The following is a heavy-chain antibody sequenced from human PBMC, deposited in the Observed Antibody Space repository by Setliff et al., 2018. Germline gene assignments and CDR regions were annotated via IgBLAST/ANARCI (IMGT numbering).Heavy chain of an antibody. CDR1: SGSISSDNYY. J-gene: IGHJ4*02. CDR2: LSYNGNA. D-gene: IGHD3-3*01. Sequence: SETLSLTCTVSSGSISSDNYYWGWIRQPPGKGLEWIGTLSYNGNAYYTPSLKSRVTISIDTSKNQFSLKLSSVTAADTAVYYCARHFRSSKVQFLEYLTDYYFDSWGQGTLVTVS. CDR3: ARHFRSSKVQFLEYLTDYYFDS. V-gene: IGHV4-39*01.